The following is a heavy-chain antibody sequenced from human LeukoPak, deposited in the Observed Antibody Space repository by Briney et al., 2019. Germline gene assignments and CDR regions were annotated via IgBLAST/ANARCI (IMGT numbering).Heavy chain of an antibody. Sequence: PGGSLRLSCAASGFSFSNYWMDWIRQAPGKGLEWVGSTKPDGSEKYYVDSVKGRFTISRDNAKNSLYLQMNGLRAEDTAVYYCARVGGQRSYFDYWGQGTLVTVSS. CDR1: GFSFSNYW. J-gene: IGHJ4*02. V-gene: IGHV3-7*01. CDR3: ARVGGQRSYFDY. D-gene: IGHD2-15*01. CDR2: TKPDGSEK.